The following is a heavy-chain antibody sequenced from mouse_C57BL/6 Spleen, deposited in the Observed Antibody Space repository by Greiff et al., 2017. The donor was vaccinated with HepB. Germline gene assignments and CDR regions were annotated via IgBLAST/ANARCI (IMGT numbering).Heavy chain of an antibody. CDR2: INPNNGGT. V-gene: IGHV1-26*01. Sequence: EVQLQQSGPELVKPGASVKISCKASGYTFTDYYMNWVKQSHGKSLEWIGDINPNNGGTSYNQKFKGKATLTVDKSSSTAYMELRSLTSEDSAVYYCARRYDYDVYFDVWGTGTTVTVSS. J-gene: IGHJ1*03. D-gene: IGHD2-4*01. CDR3: ARRYDYDVYFDV. CDR1: GYTFTDYY.